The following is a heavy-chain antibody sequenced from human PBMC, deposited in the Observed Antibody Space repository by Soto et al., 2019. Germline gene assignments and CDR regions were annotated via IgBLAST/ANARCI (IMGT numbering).Heavy chain of an antibody. CDR3: ARDTASKDYDSHSYYPHFDS. J-gene: IGHJ5*01. CDR1: GDSINTDYY. D-gene: IGHD3-22*01. Sequence: SETLFLTCAVSGDSINTDYYRSCIRQPPGKGLEWIGHIYYTGGTFYSPSLKSRLALSVDTSKNQFSLRLSSVTAADTAVYYCARDTASKDYDSHSYYPHFDSWGQGALVTVSS. CDR2: IYYTGGT. V-gene: IGHV4-30-4*01.